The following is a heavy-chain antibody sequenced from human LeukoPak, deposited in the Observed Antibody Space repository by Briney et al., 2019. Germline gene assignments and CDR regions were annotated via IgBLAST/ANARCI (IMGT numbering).Heavy chain of an antibody. Sequence: GRSLRLSCAASGFTFSSYGMHWVRQAPGKGLEWVAVISYDGSNKYYADSVKGRFTISRDNSKNTLYLQMNSLRAEDTAVYYCAKDLSSSGWYRRHYYGMDVWGQGTTVIVSS. CDR2: ISYDGSNK. CDR3: AKDLSSSGWYRRHYYGMDV. J-gene: IGHJ6*02. V-gene: IGHV3-30*18. D-gene: IGHD6-19*01. CDR1: GFTFSSYG.